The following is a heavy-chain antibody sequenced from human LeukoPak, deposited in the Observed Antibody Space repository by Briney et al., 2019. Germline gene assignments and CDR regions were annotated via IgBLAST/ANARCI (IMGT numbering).Heavy chain of an antibody. CDR2: IYYSGST. V-gene: IGHV4-59*01. Sequence: PSETLSLTCTVSGGSISSYYWSWIRQPPGKGLEWIGYIYYSGSTNYNPSLKSRVTISVDTSKNQFSLKLSSVTAADTAVYYCARPDNYCSGGSCYPGAMGYWGQGTLVTVSS. CDR1: GGSISSYY. D-gene: IGHD2-15*01. CDR3: ARPDNYCSGGSCYPGAMGY. J-gene: IGHJ4*02.